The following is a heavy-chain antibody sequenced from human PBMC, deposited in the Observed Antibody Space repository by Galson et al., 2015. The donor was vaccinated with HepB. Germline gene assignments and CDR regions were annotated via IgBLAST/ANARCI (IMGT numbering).Heavy chain of an antibody. Sequence: SCKASGGTFSSYTISWVRQAPGQGLEWMGRIIPILGIANYAQKFQGRVTITADKSTSTAYMELSSLRSEDTAVYYCAREEDYYYGMDVWGQGTTVTVSS. J-gene: IGHJ6*02. CDR2: IIPILGIA. CDR1: GGTFSSYT. CDR3: AREEDYYYGMDV. V-gene: IGHV1-69*04.